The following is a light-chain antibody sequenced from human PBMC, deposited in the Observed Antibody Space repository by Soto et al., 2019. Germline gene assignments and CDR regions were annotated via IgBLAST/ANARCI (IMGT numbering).Light chain of an antibody. CDR2: AAS. J-gene: IGKJ1*01. CDR1: QTINNY. V-gene: IGKV1-39*01. Sequence: DIQMTQSPSSLSASVGDRVTITCRASQTINNYVNWSQHKPGKAPKVLIYAASSLQSGVPSRFSGSGSETDFSLTISSLQPEDFATYYCQQGYSTAWTFGQGTKVEMK. CDR3: QQGYSTAWT.